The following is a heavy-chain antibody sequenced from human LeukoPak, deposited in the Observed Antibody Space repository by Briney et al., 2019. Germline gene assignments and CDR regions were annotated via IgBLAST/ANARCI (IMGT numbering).Heavy chain of an antibody. J-gene: IGHJ3*02. CDR2: IYYSGST. CDR3: ASPAWGYDYVWGSYRYAFDI. CDR1: GGSISSSSYY. D-gene: IGHD3-16*02. V-gene: IGHV4-39*01. Sequence: PSETLPLTCTVSGGSISSSSYYWGWIRQPPGKGLEWIGSIYYSGSTYYNPSLKSRVTISVDTSKNQFSLKLSSVTAADTAVYYCASPAWGYDYVWGSYRYAFDIWGQGTMVTVSS.